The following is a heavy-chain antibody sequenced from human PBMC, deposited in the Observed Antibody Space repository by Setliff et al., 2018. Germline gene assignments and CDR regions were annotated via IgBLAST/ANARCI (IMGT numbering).Heavy chain of an antibody. V-gene: IGHV4-59*01. J-gene: IGHJ6*04. Sequence: PSETLSLTCTVSGDSISSYYWSWIRQTPGKGLEWIGYIQSGATKYNPSLGSRISMSVDTSKNQFSLKLSYVTPVDTAVYFCARHRTIPVTTTNYYYHMDVWGKGTTVTVSS. CDR1: GDSISSYY. CDR3: ARHRTIPVTTTNYYYHMDV. D-gene: IGHD4-17*01. CDR2: IQSGAT.